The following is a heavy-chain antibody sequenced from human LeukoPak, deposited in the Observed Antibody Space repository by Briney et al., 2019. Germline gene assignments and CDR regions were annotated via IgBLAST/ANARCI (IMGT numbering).Heavy chain of an antibody. D-gene: IGHD6-19*01. CDR2: IDLSDSYT. CDR3: ARRQWLANYRNWYFDL. V-gene: IGHV5-10-1*01. Sequence: GESLRISCKGSGYSFTSYWISWVRQMPGKGLEWMGRIDLSDSYTNYSPSFQGHVTISADKSISTAYLQWSSLKASDTAMYYCARRQWLANYRNWYFDLWGRGTLVTVSS. CDR1: GYSFTSYW. J-gene: IGHJ2*01.